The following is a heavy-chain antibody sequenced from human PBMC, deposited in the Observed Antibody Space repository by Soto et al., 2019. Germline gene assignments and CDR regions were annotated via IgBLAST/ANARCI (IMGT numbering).Heavy chain of an antibody. CDR1: GGSINGYY. Sequence: QVQLQESGPGLVKPSETLSLTCTVSGGSINGYYWSWIRQPPGKGLEWIGYIYYSGITKNNPSLKSRGTISVDTSKNQFALKLSSVTAADTAVYYCARDNYGDYGGFDCWGQGTLVTVSS. J-gene: IGHJ4*02. D-gene: IGHD4-17*01. CDR2: IYYSGIT. CDR3: ARDNYGDYGGFDC. V-gene: IGHV4-59*01.